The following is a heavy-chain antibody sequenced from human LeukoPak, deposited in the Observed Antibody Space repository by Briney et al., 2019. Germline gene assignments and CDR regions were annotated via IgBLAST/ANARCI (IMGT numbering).Heavy chain of an antibody. D-gene: IGHD5/OR15-5a*01. CDR3: ASLPRA. Sequence: SETLSLTCTVSGGSISSYYWSWIRQPPGKGLEWIGYIYYGGSTNYNPSLKSRVTISVDTSKNQFSLKLSSVTAADAAVYYCASLPRAWGQGTLVTVSS. V-gene: IGHV4-59*01. CDR2: IYYGGST. J-gene: IGHJ5*02. CDR1: GGSISSYY.